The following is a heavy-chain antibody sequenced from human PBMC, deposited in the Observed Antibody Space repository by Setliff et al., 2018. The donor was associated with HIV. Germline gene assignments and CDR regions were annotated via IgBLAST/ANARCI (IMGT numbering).Heavy chain of an antibody. CDR2: IYTSGST. CDR3: ATDTAFLQEGTEF. J-gene: IGHJ4*02. Sequence: PSETLSLTCNVSGGSISSGGYYWSWIRQPAGKGLEWIGHIYTSGSTNYNPSLKSRVTISVDTSKNQFSLKLTSVTAADTAIYYCATDTAFLQEGTEFWGQGALVTVSS. D-gene: IGHD5-18*01. V-gene: IGHV4-61*09. CDR1: GGSISSGGYY.